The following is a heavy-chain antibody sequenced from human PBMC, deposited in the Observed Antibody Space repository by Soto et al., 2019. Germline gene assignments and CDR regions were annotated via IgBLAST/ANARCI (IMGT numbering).Heavy chain of an antibody. J-gene: IGHJ4*02. V-gene: IGHV4-61*08. CDR3: ARDKVTGLFDY. CDR2: IYNSGST. CDR1: GGSISSGDYY. Sequence: PSETLSLTCTVSGGSISSGDYYWSWIRQPPGKGLEWIGYIYNSGSTNYSPSLKSRVTMSVDTSKNQFSLKLTSVTAADTAVYYCARDKVTGLFDYWGQGTLVTVSS. D-gene: IGHD2-8*02.